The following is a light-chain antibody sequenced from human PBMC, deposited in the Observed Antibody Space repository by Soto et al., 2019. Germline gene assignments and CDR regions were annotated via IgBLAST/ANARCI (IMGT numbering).Light chain of an antibody. CDR2: GAS. J-gene: IGKJ4*01. CDR3: QQYGSSPPLT. Sequence: EIVLTQSPATLSLSPAERATLSCSSSQSVSNNLAWYQQRPGQAPSLLIHGASSRATGIPDRFSGSGSGTDFTLTISRLEPEDFAVYYCQQYGSSPPLTFGGGTKVDIK. V-gene: IGKV3-20*01. CDR1: QSVSNN.